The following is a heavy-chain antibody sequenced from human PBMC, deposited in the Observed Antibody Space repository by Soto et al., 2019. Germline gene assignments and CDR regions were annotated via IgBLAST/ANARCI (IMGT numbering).Heavy chain of an antibody. V-gene: IGHV3-23*01. J-gene: IGHJ4*02. CDR1: GYTISDYA. D-gene: IGHD2-2*02. CDR3: ANVPIWCSSTSCYTEGFDY. CDR2: ISAGGST. Sequence: EVQLLDSGGGLVQPGGSQRLSCTASGYTISDYAMSWVRQPPGKGLEWVSVISAGGSTYYADSVKGRFTVSRANSKNTLYLQMNSLRAEDTAVYYCANVPIWCSSTSCYTEGFDYWGQGTLVTVSS.